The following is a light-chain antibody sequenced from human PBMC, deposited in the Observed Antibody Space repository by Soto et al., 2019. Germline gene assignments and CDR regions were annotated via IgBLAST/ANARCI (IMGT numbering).Light chain of an antibody. V-gene: IGLV2-23*03. J-gene: IGLJ2*01. CDR2: EGS. CDR1: SSDVGSYNL. CDR3: CSYAGSSTFVV. Sequence: QSALTQPASVSGSPGRSITISCTGTSSDVGSYNLVSWYQQQPGKAPKVMIYEGSKRPSGVSNRFSGSKSGNTASLTISGLQAEDEAEYYCCSYAGSSTFVVFGGGTKVTVL.